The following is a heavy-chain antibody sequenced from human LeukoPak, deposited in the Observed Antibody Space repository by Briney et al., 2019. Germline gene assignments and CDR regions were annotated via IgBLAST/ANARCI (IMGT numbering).Heavy chain of an antibody. J-gene: IGHJ5*02. V-gene: IGHV4-61*02. Sequence: SQTLSLTCSVSGGSISSGSYYWSWIRQPAGKGLEWIGRIYTSGSTNYNPSLKSRVTISVDTSKNQFSLKLSSVTAADTAVYYCARQVVLMVYAFNWFDPWGQGTLVTVSS. D-gene: IGHD2-8*01. CDR3: ARQVVLMVYAFNWFDP. CDR2: IYTSGST. CDR1: GGSISSGSYY.